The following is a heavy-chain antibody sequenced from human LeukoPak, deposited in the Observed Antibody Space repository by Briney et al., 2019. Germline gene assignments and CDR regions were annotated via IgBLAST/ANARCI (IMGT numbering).Heavy chain of an antibody. V-gene: IGHV3-30*02. D-gene: IGHD3-10*01. J-gene: IGHJ4*02. Sequence: GGSLRLSCAASGFTFGGYGIHWVRQGPGKGLEWVAFIPYDESDKYYADSVKGRFTISRDNSKNTLYLQMNSLRAEDTAVYYCAKGGGYYGPGSYYGGMRYWGQGTLVTVSS. CDR2: IPYDESDK. CDR3: AKGGGYYGPGSYYGGMRY. CDR1: GFTFGGYG.